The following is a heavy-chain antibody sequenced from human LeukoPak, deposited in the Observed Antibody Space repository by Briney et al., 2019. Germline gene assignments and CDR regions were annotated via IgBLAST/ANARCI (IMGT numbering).Heavy chain of an antibody. CDR3: ARDRKNYYDSSGRLLNY. V-gene: IGHV1-18*04. CDR2: ISAYNGNT. J-gene: IGHJ4*02. CDR1: GYTFTSNY. Sequence: ASVKVSCKASGYTFTSNYIHWVRQAPGQGLEWMGWISAYNGNTNYAQKLQGRVTMTTDTSTSTAYMELRSLRSDDTAVYYCARDRKNYYDSSGRLLNYWGQGTLVTVSS. D-gene: IGHD3-22*01.